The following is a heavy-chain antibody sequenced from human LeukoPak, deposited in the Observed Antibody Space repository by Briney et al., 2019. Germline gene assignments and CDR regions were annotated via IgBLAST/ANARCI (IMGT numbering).Heavy chain of an antibody. D-gene: IGHD1-26*01. Sequence: GGSLRRSCAASGFTFGTYWMMWVPQAPGKGLECVAIIKQDGGDIHYVDSVKGRFTTSIDNAKTSVHLQMNSLRVEDTAVYYCTGDNSWIINYWGQGTPVTVSS. CDR1: GFTFGTYW. J-gene: IGHJ4*02. CDR3: TGDNSWIINY. CDR2: IKQDGGDI. V-gene: IGHV3-7*01.